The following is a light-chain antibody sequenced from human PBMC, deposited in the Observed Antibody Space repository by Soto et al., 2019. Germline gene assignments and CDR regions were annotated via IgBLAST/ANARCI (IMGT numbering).Light chain of an antibody. CDR2: DNH. Sequence: QSVLTQPPSMSAAPGQKVTIACSGSRSNIGSNYVTWYQHLPGTAPKLVIYDNHQRPSGISDRFSGSESGTSATLGIAGIQTGDEADYYCGTWDSSLGAVVFGGGTKVTVL. CDR3: GTWDSSLGAVV. J-gene: IGLJ2*01. CDR1: RSNIGSNY. V-gene: IGLV1-51*01.